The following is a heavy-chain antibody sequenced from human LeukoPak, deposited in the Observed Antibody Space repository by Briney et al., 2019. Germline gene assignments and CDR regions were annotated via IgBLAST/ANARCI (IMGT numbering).Heavy chain of an antibody. Sequence: GGSLRLSCAASGFTFSSYAMSWVRQAPGGGLEWVSAISGSGGSTYYADSVRGRFTISRDNSKNTLYLQMNSLRAEDTAVYYCAKAYVDYVGWFAPWGQGPLATVSA. CDR1: GFTFSSYA. CDR2: ISGSGGST. J-gene: IGHJ5*02. CDR3: AKAYVDYVGWFAP. V-gene: IGHV3-23*01. D-gene: IGHD4-17*01.